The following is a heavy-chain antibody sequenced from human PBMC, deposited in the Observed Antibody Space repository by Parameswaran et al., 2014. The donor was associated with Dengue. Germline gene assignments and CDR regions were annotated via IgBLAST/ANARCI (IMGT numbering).Heavy chain of an antibody. D-gene: IGHD3-3*01. CDR2: ISSSSYT. V-gene: IGHV3-11*03. Sequence: VRQMPGKGLEWVSYISSSSYTNYADSVKGRFTISRDNAKNSLYLQMNSLRAEDTAVYYCARSGNRSYYDFGVVIPFDYWGQGTLVTVSS. CDR3: ARSGNRSYYDFGVVIPFDY. J-gene: IGHJ4*02.